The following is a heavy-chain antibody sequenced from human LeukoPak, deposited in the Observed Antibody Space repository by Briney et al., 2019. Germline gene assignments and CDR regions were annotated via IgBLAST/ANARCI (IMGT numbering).Heavy chain of an antibody. J-gene: IGHJ3*02. Sequence: GSLRLSCAASGFTFSDYYMSWIRQAPGKGLEWVSYISSSGSIIYYADSVKGRFTISRDNAKNLLYLQMNSLRAEDTAVYYCARTIHYSSGWYFAFDIWGQGTMVTVSS. D-gene: IGHD6-19*01. CDR1: GFTFSDYY. V-gene: IGHV3-11*04. CDR2: ISSSGSII. CDR3: ARTIHYSSGWYFAFDI.